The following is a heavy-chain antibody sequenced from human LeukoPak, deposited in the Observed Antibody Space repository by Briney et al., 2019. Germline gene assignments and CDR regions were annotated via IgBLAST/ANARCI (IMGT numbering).Heavy chain of an antibody. CDR3: ARRALRGQTVRGGHHLGP. CDR1: GFSIYTYG. V-gene: IGHV3-30*03. D-gene: IGHD1-14*01. Sequence: GRSLRLSCVASGFSIYTYGMNWVRQAPGKGLEWVAIISDDGLNTYYSDSVKSRFTISRDDSNSALSLEMTSLRSEDTAIYYCARRALRGQTVRGGHHLGPWGLGTLVAVSS. J-gene: IGHJ5*02. CDR2: ISDDGLNT.